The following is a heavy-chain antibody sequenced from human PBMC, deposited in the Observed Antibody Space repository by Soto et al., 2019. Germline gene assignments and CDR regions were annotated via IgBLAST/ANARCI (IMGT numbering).Heavy chain of an antibody. V-gene: IGHV1-8*01. CDR3: ATVPRDSYGYP. CDR2: MNPKSGNT. CDR1: GYTFTSYY. J-gene: IGHJ5*02. D-gene: IGHD5-18*01. Sequence: ASVKASCKSSGYTFTSYYMNWGRQGTGQGLECMGWMNPKSGNTWCAQKFQGRVTMTRNTSISTAYMELSSLRSEDTAVYYCATVPRDSYGYPRGQGTLVTV.